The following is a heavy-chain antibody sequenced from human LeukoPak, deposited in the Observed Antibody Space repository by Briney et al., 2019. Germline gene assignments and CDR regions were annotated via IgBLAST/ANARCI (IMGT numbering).Heavy chain of an antibody. V-gene: IGHV3-30*04. Sequence: GGSLRLSCATSGFTFSSCAMHWVRQAPGKGLEWVAVISYDGSNKYYADSVKGRFTISRDNSKNTLYLQMNSLRAEDTAVYYCARDLEMVRGVIQAPSLWGQGTMVTVSS. D-gene: IGHD3-10*01. CDR2: ISYDGSNK. CDR1: GFTFSSCA. J-gene: IGHJ3*01. CDR3: ARDLEMVRGVIQAPSL.